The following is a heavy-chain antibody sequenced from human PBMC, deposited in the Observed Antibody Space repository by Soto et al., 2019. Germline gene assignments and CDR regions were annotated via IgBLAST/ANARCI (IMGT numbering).Heavy chain of an antibody. D-gene: IGHD3-22*01. CDR1: GYTFTSYY. CDR2: INPSGGST. J-gene: IGHJ4*02. V-gene: IGHV1-46*01. CDR3: ARGPHYYDSSGYWYFDY. Sequence: GASVKVSCKASGYTFTSYYMHWVRQAPGQGLEWMGIINPSGGSTSYAQKFQGRVTMTRDTSTSTVYMELSSLRSEDTAVYYCARGPHYYDSSGYWYFDYWGQGTLVTVSS.